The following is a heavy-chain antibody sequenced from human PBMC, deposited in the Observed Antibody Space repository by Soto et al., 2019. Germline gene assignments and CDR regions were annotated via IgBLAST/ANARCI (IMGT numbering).Heavy chain of an antibody. CDR2: ISSSSSYI. Sequence: PGGSLRLSCAASGFTFSSYTMTWVRQAPGKGLEWVLSISSSSSYIYYADLVKGRFTISRDNAKYSLYLQMNSLRAEDTAVFYCAREGGAEYNLNHGGYYYYMDVWGKGTTVTVSS. D-gene: IGHD1-20*01. V-gene: IGHV3-21*01. CDR3: AREGGAEYNLNHGGYYYYMDV. CDR1: GFTFSSYT. J-gene: IGHJ6*03.